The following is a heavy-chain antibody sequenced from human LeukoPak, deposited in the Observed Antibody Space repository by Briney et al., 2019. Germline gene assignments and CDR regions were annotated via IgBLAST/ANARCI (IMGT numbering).Heavy chain of an antibody. D-gene: IGHD6-19*01. CDR2: IYYSGST. CDR3: ARSKYSSGFYFDF. J-gene: IGHJ4*01. Sequence: PSETLSLTCTVSGGSISSSSYYWGWIRQPPGKGLEWIGSIYYSGSTYYNPSLKSRVTISVDTSKSQFSLKVSSVTAADTTVYYCARSKYSSGFYFDFWGHGTLVTVSS. CDR1: GGSISSSSYY. V-gene: IGHV4-39*01.